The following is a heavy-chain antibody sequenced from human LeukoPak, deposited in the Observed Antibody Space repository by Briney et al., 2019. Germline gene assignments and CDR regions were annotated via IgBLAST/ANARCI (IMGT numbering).Heavy chain of an antibody. D-gene: IGHD6-13*01. CDR1: GGSISSYY. V-gene: IGHV4-59*12. CDR2: IYYSGST. J-gene: IGHJ4*02. CDR3: ARADSSSWHFDY. Sequence: KASETPSLTCTVSGGSISSYYWSWIRQPPGKGLEWIGYIYYSGSTNYNPSLKSRVTISVDTSKNQFSLKLSSVTAADTAVYYCARADSSSWHFDYWAREPWSPSPQ.